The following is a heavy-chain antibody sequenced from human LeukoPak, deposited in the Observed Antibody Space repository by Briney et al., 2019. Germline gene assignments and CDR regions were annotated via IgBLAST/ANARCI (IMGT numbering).Heavy chain of an antibody. V-gene: IGHV3-7*01. CDR1: GFSFSDHW. Sequence: GGSLRLSCAASGFSFSDHWLDWVRQAPGKGLEWVASIKHDGSEKHYVDSVRGRFTISRDNTMNSLYLQMSSLRAEDTAVYYCATDRGWRTSGYYLYYFEYWGQGTLVTYSS. J-gene: IGHJ4*02. CDR3: ATDRGWRTSGYYLYYFEY. CDR2: IKHDGSEK. D-gene: IGHD3-3*01.